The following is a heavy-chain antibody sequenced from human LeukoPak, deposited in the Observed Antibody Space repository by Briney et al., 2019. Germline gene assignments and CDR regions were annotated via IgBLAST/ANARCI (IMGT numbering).Heavy chain of an antibody. CDR2: ISGSGGST. V-gene: IGHV3-23*01. D-gene: IGHD5-12*01. J-gene: IGHJ5*02. CDR1: GFTFSSYA. Sequence: GGSLRLSCEASGFTFSSYAMSWFRQAPGKGLEWVSAISGSGGSTYYADSVKGRFTISRDNSKNTLYLQMNSLRSEDTAVYYCARDIEAVDIVATSRWFDPWGQGTLVTVSS. CDR3: ARDIEAVDIVATSRWFDP.